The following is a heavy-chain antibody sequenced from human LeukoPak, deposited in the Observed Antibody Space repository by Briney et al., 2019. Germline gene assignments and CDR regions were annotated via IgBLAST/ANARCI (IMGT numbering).Heavy chain of an antibody. CDR3: ARGGIPTGPYYYFYYMDV. V-gene: IGHV3-30*01. Sequence: RPGGSLRLSCAASGFTFSRNVMHWVRQAPGKGLEWVALISDDGNNKFYADSVKGRFTISRDNSRNTLYLQMNSLRGEDAAVYSCARGGIPTGPYYYFYYMDVWGKGTAVTVSS. D-gene: IGHD3-10*01. J-gene: IGHJ6*03. CDR1: GFTFSRNV. CDR2: ISDDGNNK.